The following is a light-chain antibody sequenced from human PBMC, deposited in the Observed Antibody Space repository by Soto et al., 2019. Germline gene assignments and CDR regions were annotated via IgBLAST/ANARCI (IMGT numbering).Light chain of an antibody. V-gene: IGKV2-28*01. J-gene: IGKJ1*01. Sequence: DIVMTQSPLSLPVTPGEPASISCRSSQSLLHSNGYNYLDWYLQKPVQSPQLLIYLGSNRAAWVPDRFSGSGSGTDFTLKISRVEAEDVGVYYCMQALLTPWTFGQGTKVEIK. CDR3: MQALLTPWT. CDR2: LGS. CDR1: QSLLHSNGYNY.